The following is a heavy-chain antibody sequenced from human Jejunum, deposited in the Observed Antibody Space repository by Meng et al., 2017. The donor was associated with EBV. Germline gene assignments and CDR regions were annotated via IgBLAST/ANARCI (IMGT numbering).Heavy chain of an antibody. CDR3: AGLRYSGYDRAFDY. V-gene: IGHV4-61*01. D-gene: IGHD5-12*01. CDR2: IYYSGST. Sequence: VQLQEPVPVIGKPSETLSLTCTVSGGSVNSGNVYWSWIRQPPGKGLEWIGYIYYSGSTNYIPSLKSRVTISLDTSKNQFSLKLSSVTAADTAVYYCAGLRYSGYDRAFDYWGQGALVTVSS. CDR1: GGSVNSGNVY. J-gene: IGHJ4*02.